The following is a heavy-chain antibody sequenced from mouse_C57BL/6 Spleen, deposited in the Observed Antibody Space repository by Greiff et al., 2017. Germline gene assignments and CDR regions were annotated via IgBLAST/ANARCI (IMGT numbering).Heavy chain of an antibody. CDR3: ARGSYYSNYFYYYAMDY. D-gene: IGHD2-5*01. CDR2: INPNYGTT. Sequence: EVKVVESGPELVKPGASVKISCKASGYSFTDYNMNWVKQSNGKSLEWIGVINPNYGTTSYNQKFKGKATLTVDQSSSTAYMQLTSLTSEDSAVYYCARGSYYSNYFYYYAMDYWGQGTSVTVSS. J-gene: IGHJ4*01. V-gene: IGHV1-39*01. CDR1: GYSFTDYN.